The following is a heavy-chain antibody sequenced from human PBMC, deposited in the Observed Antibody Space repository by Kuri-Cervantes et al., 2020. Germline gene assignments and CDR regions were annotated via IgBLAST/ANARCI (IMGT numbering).Heavy chain of an antibody. CDR2: INPNSGGI. J-gene: IGHJ6*02. D-gene: IGHD3-10*01. CDR3: ARDRTLWFGTGYGMDV. CDR1: GYTFTGYY. Sequence: ASVKVSCKASGYTFTGYYMHWVRQAPGQGLEWMGWINPNSGGINYAQKFQGWVTMTRDTSISTAYMELSRLRSDDTAVYYCARDRTLWFGTGYGMDVWGQGTTVTVSS. V-gene: IGHV1-2*04.